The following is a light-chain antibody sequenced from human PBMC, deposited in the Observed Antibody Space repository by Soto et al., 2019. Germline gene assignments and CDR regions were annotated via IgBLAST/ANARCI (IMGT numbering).Light chain of an antibody. CDR2: DVS. CDR1: SSDIGGYTY. V-gene: IGLV2-11*01. CDR3: CSFAGPQSFEV. Sequence: QSALTQPRSVSGSPGQSVTISCTGTSSDIGGYTYVSWYQQHPGKAPKVIIYDVSERPSGVPDRFSGSKSGNTASLTISGFQPEDEADYYCCSFAGPQSFEVFGEGTKVTVL. J-gene: IGLJ1*01.